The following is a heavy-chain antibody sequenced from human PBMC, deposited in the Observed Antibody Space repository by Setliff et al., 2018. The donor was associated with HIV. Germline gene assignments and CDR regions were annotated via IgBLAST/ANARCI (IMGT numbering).Heavy chain of an antibody. CDR1: GFTFSNFW. CDR2: IKQDGSEK. V-gene: IGHV3-7*01. Sequence: GESLRLSCAASGFTFSNFWMSWVRQAPGKGLEWVANIKQDGSEKYYVGSVKGRFTISRDNANNSLYLQMNSLRAEDTALYYCARDAPCTSSWLYYSYYYGLDVWGQGTTVTVSS. J-gene: IGHJ6*02. CDR3: ARDAPCTSSWLYYSYYYGLDV. D-gene: IGHD6-13*01.